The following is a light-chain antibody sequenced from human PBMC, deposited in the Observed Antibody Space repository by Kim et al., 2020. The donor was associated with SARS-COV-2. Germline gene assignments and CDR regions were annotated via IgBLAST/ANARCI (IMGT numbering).Light chain of an antibody. CDR1: TLPEKQ. V-gene: IGLV3-25*03. CDR3: QSSDSSDTFWV. J-gene: IGLJ3*02. CDR2: KDN. Sequence: SYELTQPPSLSVSPGQTARITCSGDTLPEKQTYWYQQKSGQAPLLVIYKDNERPSGIPGRFSGSSSGTTVTLTISGVQAEDDADYYCQSSDSSDTFWVFGGGTQLTVL.